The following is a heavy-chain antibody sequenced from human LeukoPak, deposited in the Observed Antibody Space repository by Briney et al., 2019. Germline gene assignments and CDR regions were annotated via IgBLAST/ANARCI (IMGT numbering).Heavy chain of an antibody. Sequence: ASVKVSCKASGYTFTSYDINWVRQATGQGLEWMGWMNPNSGNTGYAQKFQGRVTMTRNTSISTAYMELSSLRSEDTAVYYCARLILDSYGSEFDYWGQGTLVTVSS. D-gene: IGHD5-18*01. CDR1: GYTFTSYD. CDR3: ARLILDSYGSEFDY. J-gene: IGHJ4*02. CDR2: MNPNSGNT. V-gene: IGHV1-8*01.